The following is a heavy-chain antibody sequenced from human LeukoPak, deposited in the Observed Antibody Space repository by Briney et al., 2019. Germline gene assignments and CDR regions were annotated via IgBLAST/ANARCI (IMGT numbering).Heavy chain of an antibody. J-gene: IGHJ4*02. V-gene: IGHV4-31*03. Sequence: SETLSLTCTVSGGSISSGGYYWSWIRQHPGKGLEWIGYIYYSGSTYYNPSLKSRVTISVDTSKYQFSLKLSSATAADTAVYYCARATVTMYYFDYWGQGTLVTVSS. CDR2: IYYSGST. D-gene: IGHD4-17*01. CDR1: GGSISSGGYY. CDR3: ARATVTMYYFDY.